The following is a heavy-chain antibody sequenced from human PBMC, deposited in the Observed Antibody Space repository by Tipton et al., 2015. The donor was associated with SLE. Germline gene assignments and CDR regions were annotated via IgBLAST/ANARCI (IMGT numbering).Heavy chain of an antibody. Sequence: SLRLSCAASGFTFSSYSMNWVRQAPGKGLEWVSSISSSSSYIYYADSVKGRFTISSDNAKNSLYLQMNSLRAEDTAVYYCARDSPAATTSYYYGMDVWGQGTTVTVSS. CDR2: ISSSSSYI. CDR3: ARDSPAATTSYYYGMDV. J-gene: IGHJ6*02. V-gene: IGHV3-21*01. CDR1: GFTFSSYS. D-gene: IGHD2-2*01.